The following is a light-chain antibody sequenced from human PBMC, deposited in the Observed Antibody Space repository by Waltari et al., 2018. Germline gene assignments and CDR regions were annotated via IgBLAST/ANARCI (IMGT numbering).Light chain of an antibody. V-gene: IGLV1-40*01. CDR3: QSYDITVTGVM. J-gene: IGLJ3*02. CDR2: GDT. CDR1: SSNLGAGFA. Sequence: SVLTQPPSVSGAPGQRVTIPCTGTSSNLGAGFAVHWYKQIPGTAPTLLIDGDTNRPSGVPDRFSGSKSDTSASQAITGLQADDEADYYGQSYDITVTGVMFGGGTKLTVL.